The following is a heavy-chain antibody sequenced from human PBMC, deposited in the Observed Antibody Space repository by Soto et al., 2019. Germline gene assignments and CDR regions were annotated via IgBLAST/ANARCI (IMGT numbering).Heavy chain of an antibody. CDR2: ISGSGGST. V-gene: IGHV3-23*01. J-gene: IGHJ4*02. D-gene: IGHD2-2*01. CDR1: GFTFSSYA. CDR3: AKSGRWSSREVVPAATDY. Sequence: GGSLRLSCAASGFTFSSYAMSWVRQAPGKGLEWVSAISGSGGSTYYADSVKGRFTISRDNSKNTLYLQMNSLRAEDTAVYYCAKSGRWSSREVVPAATDYWGQGTLVTVSS.